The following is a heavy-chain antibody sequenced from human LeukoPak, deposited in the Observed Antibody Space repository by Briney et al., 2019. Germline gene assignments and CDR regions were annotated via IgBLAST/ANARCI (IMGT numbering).Heavy chain of an antibody. D-gene: IGHD1-26*01. CDR2: IWYDGSNK. V-gene: IGHV3-33*01. J-gene: IGHJ4*02. CDR1: GFTFSSYG. CDR3: ARDLSGSAIDY. Sequence: PGGSLRLSCAASGFTFSSYGMHWLRQAPGMGLEWVAIIWYDGSNKYYADSEKGRFTISRDNSENTLYLQMNSLRVEDTAVYDCARDLSGSAIDYWGQGTLVTVSS.